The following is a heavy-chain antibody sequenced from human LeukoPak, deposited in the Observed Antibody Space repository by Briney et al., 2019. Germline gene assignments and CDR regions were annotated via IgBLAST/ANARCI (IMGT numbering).Heavy chain of an antibody. CDR1: GDSVSSSSAA. CDR2: TYYRSKWYN. Sequence: SQTLSLTCAISGDSVSSSSAAWSWIRQSPSRGLEWLGRTYYRSKWYNDYAVSVKGRITINSDTSKNHFSLQLNSVTPEDTAVYYCARDDYGAFDHWGQGTLVTVSS. D-gene: IGHD4-17*01. J-gene: IGHJ4*02. V-gene: IGHV6-1*01. CDR3: ARDDYGAFDH.